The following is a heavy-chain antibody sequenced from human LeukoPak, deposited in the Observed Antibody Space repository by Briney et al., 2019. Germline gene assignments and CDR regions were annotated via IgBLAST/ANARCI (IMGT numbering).Heavy chain of an antibody. J-gene: IGHJ4*02. D-gene: IGHD6-6*01. CDR2: IYHSGST. CDR1: GGSISSGGYY. Sequence: PSETLSLTCTVSGGSISSGGYYWSWIRQPPGKGLEWIGYIYHSGSTYYNPSLKSRVTISVDTSKNQFSLKLSSVTAADTAVYYCASLAARRLNANYWGQGTLVTVSS. V-gene: IGHV4-30-2*01. CDR3: ASLAARRLNANY.